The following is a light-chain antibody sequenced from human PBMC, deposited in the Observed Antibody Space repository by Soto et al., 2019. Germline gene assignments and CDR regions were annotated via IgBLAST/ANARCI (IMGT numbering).Light chain of an antibody. CDR1: SSDVGSYNL. Sequence: QSALTQPASVSGSPGQSITISCTGTSSDVGSYNLVSWYQQHPGKAPNRMIYEETKRPSGVSNRFSGSKSGDTASLTISGLQAEDEADYYCCSYAGISTAVFRPGTKGTVL. CDR3: CSYAGISTAV. V-gene: IGLV2-23*01. CDR2: EET. J-gene: IGLJ1*01.